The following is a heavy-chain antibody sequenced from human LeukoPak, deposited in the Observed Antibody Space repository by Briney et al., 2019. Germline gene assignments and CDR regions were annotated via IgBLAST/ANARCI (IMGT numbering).Heavy chain of an antibody. CDR3: ARDHCTRSSCYEDHYYGMDV. Sequence: ASVKVSCKASGYTFTGYYMHWVRQAPGQGLEWMGWINSNSGGTEYAQKFQGRVTMTRDTSITTAYMELSRLRSDDTAMYYCARDHCTRSSCYEDHYYGMDVWGQGTTVTVSS. J-gene: IGHJ6*02. CDR2: INSNSGGT. D-gene: IGHD2-2*01. CDR1: GYTFTGYY. V-gene: IGHV1-2*02.